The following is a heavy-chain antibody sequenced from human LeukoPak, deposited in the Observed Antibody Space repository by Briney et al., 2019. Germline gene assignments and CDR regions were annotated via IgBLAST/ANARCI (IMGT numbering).Heavy chain of an antibody. Sequence: PSETLSLTRTVSGYSISSGHYWGWIRQAPGRGLEWIGSIYHSGTTYYNPSLRSRVTILMDTSKNPFSLKVSSVTAADTAVYYCARDQGNTVTTELDYWGQGTLVTVSS. CDR1: GYSISSGHY. V-gene: IGHV4-38-2*02. D-gene: IGHD4-17*01. J-gene: IGHJ4*02. CDR2: IYHSGTT. CDR3: ARDQGNTVTTELDY.